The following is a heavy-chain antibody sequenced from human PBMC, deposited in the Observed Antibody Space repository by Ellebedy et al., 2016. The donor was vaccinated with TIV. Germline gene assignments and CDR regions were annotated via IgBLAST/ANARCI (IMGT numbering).Heavy chain of an antibody. J-gene: IGHJ4*02. D-gene: IGHD3-10*01. CDR2: IKHDGKEG. CDR1: GITFSRYW. CDR3: ARDNSAAFFDY. Sequence: PGGSLRLSCEASGITFSRYWMNWVRQAPGRGLEWVASIKHDGKEGNYVDSVKGRFTISRDNAKNSLFLQMSSLRGEDTVVYYCARDNSAAFFDYWGQGILVTVSS. V-gene: IGHV3-7*01.